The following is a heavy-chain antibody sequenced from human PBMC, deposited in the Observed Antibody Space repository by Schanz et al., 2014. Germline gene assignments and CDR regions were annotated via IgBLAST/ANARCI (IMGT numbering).Heavy chain of an antibody. Sequence: EVKLVESGGGLVQPGGSLRLSCAASGSTFSAYWMHWVRQVPGKGLVWIARINTDETTTKYADSVRGRFTISRDNSKNMVYLQMNSLRAEDTAVYYCVRDTDYHFDYWGQGTLVTVSS. CDR2: INTDETTT. CDR1: GSTFSAYW. V-gene: IGHV3-74*01. CDR3: VRDTDYHFDY. D-gene: IGHD4-17*01. J-gene: IGHJ4*02.